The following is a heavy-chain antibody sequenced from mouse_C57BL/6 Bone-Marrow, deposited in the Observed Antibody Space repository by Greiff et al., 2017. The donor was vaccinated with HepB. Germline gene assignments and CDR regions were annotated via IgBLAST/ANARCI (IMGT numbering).Heavy chain of an antibody. V-gene: IGHV1-80*01. Sequence: VQLQQSGAELVKPGASVKISCKASGYAFSSYWMNWVKQRPGKGLEWIGQIYPGDGDTNYNGKFKGKATLTADKSSSTAYMQLSSLTSEDSAVYCCAREGHYSGSSPYYFDYWGQGTTLTVSS. CDR1: GYAFSSYW. J-gene: IGHJ2*01. CDR3: AREGHYSGSSPYYFDY. CDR2: IYPGDGDT. D-gene: IGHD1-1*01.